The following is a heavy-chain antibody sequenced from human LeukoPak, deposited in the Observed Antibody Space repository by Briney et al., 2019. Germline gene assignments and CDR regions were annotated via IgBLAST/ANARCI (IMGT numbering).Heavy chain of an antibody. J-gene: IGHJ4*02. V-gene: IGHV4-34*01. D-gene: IGHD3-10*01. CDR1: SGSFSGYY. CDR2: INHSGST. Sequence: SETLSLTCAVYSGSFSGYYWSWIRQPPKKGLEWIGEINHSGSTNYSPSLKSRVTISVDTSKNQFSLKLSSVTAADTAVYYCARGPLYYFDYWGQGTLVTVSS. CDR3: ARGPLYYFDY.